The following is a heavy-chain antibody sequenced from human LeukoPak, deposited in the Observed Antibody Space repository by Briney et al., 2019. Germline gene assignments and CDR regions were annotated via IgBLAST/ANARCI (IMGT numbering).Heavy chain of an antibody. J-gene: IGHJ4*02. CDR2: ISYDGSNK. Sequence: GGSLRLSCAASGFTFSSYAMHWVRQAPGKGLEWVAVISYDGSNKYHADSVKGRFTISRDNSKNTLYLQMNSLRAEDTAVYYCARDAYYDSSGCFDYWGQGTLVTVSS. V-gene: IGHV3-30-3*01. CDR3: ARDAYYDSSGCFDY. CDR1: GFTFSSYA. D-gene: IGHD3-22*01.